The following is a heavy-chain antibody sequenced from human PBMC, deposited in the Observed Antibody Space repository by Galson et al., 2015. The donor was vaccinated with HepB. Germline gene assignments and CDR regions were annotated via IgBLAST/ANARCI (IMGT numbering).Heavy chain of an antibody. Sequence: PALVKPTQTLTLTCTFSGFSLTTTGMCVSWIRQPPGKALEWLALIDWDDDKYSSTSLRTRLTISKDTSKNQVVLTMTNMDPVDTATYYCARMLRVGVGLVNTFDICGQGTMVTVSS. D-gene: IGHD1-26*01. V-gene: IGHV2-70*01. J-gene: IGHJ3*02. CDR3: ARMLRVGVGLVNTFDI. CDR2: IDWDDDK. CDR1: GFSLTTTGMC.